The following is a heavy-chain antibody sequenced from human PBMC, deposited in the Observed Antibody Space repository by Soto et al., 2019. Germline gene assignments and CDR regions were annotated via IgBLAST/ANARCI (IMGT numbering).Heavy chain of an antibody. Sequence: SETLSLTCTVSGGSISSGGYYWSWIRQHPGKGLEWIGYIYYSGSTYYNPSLKSRVTISVDTSKNQFSLKLSSVTAADTAVYYRARDPSSGWGYYFDYWGQGTLVTVSS. CDR2: IYYSGST. V-gene: IGHV4-31*03. CDR1: GGSISSGGYY. D-gene: IGHD6-19*01. CDR3: ARDPSSGWGYYFDY. J-gene: IGHJ4*02.